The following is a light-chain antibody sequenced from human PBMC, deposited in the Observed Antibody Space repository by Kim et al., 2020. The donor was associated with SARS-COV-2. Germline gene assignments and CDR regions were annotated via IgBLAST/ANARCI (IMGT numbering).Light chain of an antibody. V-gene: IGLV3-19*01. J-gene: IGLJ2*01. CDR2: GKN. CDR3: NSRDSNDNVV. CDR1: SLRSYY. Sequence: VALGQTVRITCQGDSLRSYYATWYQQKPGQAPILVIYGKNNRPSGIPDRFSGPSSGNPASLTITGTQAGDEADYYCNSRDSNDNVVFGGGTQLTVL.